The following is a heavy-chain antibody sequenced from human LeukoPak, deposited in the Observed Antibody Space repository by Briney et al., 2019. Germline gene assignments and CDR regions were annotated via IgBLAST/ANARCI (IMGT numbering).Heavy chain of an antibody. CDR2: IHRSGST. J-gene: IGHJ4*02. CDR3: AGTSSGYYSTDY. V-gene: IGHV4-38-2*02. Sequence: KPSETLSLTCTVSGYSSSIDYYWGWIRQSPGKGLEWIGSIHRSGSTYYNPSLRSRVTISGDTSKSQFSPRLTSVTAADTAVYYCAGTSSGYYSTDYWGQGTLVTVYS. CDR1: GYSSSIDYY. D-gene: IGHD5-12*01.